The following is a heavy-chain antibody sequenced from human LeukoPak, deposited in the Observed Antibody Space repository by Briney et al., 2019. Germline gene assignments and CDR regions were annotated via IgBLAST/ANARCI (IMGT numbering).Heavy chain of an antibody. D-gene: IGHD3-10*01. Sequence: GGSLRLSCAVSGFTVSGNYMSWVRQAPGKGLEWVAFIRYDGSNKYYADSVKGRFTISRDNSKNTLYLQMNSLRTEDTAVYYCAKDQPAKRRLLWFGELSGAFDIWGQGTMVTVSS. CDR2: IRYDGSNK. V-gene: IGHV3-30*02. J-gene: IGHJ3*02. CDR1: GFTVSGNY. CDR3: AKDQPAKRRLLWFGELSGAFDI.